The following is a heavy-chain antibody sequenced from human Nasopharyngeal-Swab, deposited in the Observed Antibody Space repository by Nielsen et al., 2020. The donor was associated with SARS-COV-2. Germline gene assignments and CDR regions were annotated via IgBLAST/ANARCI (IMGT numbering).Heavy chain of an antibody. Sequence: VRQAPGKGLEWVSVIYSGGSTYYADSVKGRFTISRDNSKNTLYLQMNSLRAEDTAVYYCARDSTYYYYYGMDVWGQGTTVTVSS. CDR3: ARDSTYYYYYGMDV. J-gene: IGHJ6*02. CDR2: IYSGGST. V-gene: IGHV3-53*01.